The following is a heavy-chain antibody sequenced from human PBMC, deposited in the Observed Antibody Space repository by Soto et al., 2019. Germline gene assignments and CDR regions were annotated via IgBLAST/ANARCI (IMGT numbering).Heavy chain of an antibody. CDR2: IYWDDDK. V-gene: IGHV2-5*02. Sequence: QITLKESGPTLVEPTQTLTLTCTFSELSLSTSGVGVGWIRQPPGKALEWLALIYWDDDKRYSPSLKSRLTTPKVTSTIPVVLTMTTMDPAETATYYCVHSRVLRWFGFASWGQGTLATVPS. D-gene: IGHD3-10*01. CDR3: VHSRVLRWFGFAS. J-gene: IGHJ4*02. CDR1: ELSLSTSGVG.